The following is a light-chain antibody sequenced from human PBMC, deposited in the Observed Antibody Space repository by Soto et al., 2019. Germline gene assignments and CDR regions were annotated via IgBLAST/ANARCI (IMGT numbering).Light chain of an antibody. Sequence: ESVLTQSPGTLSLSPGERVTLSCRASQSVSSSFLAWYQQKPGQAPRLLIYGASSRATGIPDRFSGSGSGTDFTLTISRLEPEDFAVYYCQQYGSSPPWTFGQGTKVEIK. CDR2: GAS. V-gene: IGKV3-20*01. CDR3: QQYGSSPPWT. CDR1: QSVSSSF. J-gene: IGKJ1*01.